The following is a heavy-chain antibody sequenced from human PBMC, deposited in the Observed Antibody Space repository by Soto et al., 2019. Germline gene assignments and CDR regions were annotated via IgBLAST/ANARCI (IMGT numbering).Heavy chain of an antibody. Sequence: QVQLQESGPGLVKPSETLSLTCTVSGGSISSYYWSWIRQPPGKGLEWIGYIYYSGSTNYNPSLKSRVTISVDTSKNQFSLKLSSVTAADTAVYYCARQPARYYGMDVWGQGTTVTVSS. J-gene: IGHJ6*02. CDR3: ARQPARYYGMDV. CDR1: GGSISSYY. V-gene: IGHV4-59*08. CDR2: IYYSGST. D-gene: IGHD6-6*01.